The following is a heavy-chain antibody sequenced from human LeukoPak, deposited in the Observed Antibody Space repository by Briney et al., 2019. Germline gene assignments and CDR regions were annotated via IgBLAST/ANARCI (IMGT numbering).Heavy chain of an antibody. D-gene: IGHD5-24*01. Sequence: PGGSLRLSCAASGFTFSSYWMSWVRQAPGKGLEWVANIKQDGSEKYYVDSVKGRFTISRDNAKNSLYLQMNSLRAEDTAVYYCARVRIDGYNPPFDYWGQGTLVTVSS. CDR3: ARVRIDGYNPPFDY. J-gene: IGHJ4*02. CDR1: GFTFSSYW. V-gene: IGHV3-7*01. CDR2: IKQDGSEK.